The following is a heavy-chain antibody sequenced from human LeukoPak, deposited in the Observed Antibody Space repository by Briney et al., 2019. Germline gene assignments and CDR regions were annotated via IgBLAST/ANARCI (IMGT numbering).Heavy chain of an antibody. CDR3: AKDPDTAMANYYFDY. D-gene: IGHD5-18*01. CDR1: GFTFSSYA. Sequence: GGSLRLSCAASGFTFSSYAMSWVRQAPGKGLEWFSAISGSGGSTYYADSVKGRFTISRDNSRNTLYLQMNSLRAEDTAVYYCAKDPDTAMANYYFDYWGQGTLVTVSS. CDR2: ISGSGGST. J-gene: IGHJ4*02. V-gene: IGHV3-23*01.